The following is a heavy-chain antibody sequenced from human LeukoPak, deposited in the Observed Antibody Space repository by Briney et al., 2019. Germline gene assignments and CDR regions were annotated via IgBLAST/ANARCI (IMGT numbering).Heavy chain of an antibody. CDR2: ISSSSSYI. J-gene: IGHJ1*01. CDR3: ARDQEAFIAVAGPTQH. CDR1: GFTFSIYS. Sequence: PGGSLRLSCAASGFTFSIYSMNWVRQAPGKGLEWVSSISSSSSYIYYADSVKGRFTISRDNAKNSLYLQMNSLRAEDTAVYYCARDQEAFIAVAGPTQHWGQGTLVTVSS. D-gene: IGHD6-19*01. V-gene: IGHV3-21*01.